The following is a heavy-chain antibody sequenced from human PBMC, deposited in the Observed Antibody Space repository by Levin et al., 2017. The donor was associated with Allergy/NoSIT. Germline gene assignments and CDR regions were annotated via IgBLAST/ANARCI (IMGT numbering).Heavy chain of an antibody. CDR2: IIPIFGTA. J-gene: IGHJ4*02. CDR3: ARGSRLVIAVAGTGGGPFDY. Sequence: VASVKVSCKASGGTFSSYAISWVRQAPGQGLEWMGGIIPIFGTANYAQKFQGRVTITADKSTSTAYMELSSLRSEDTAVYYCARGSRLVIAVAGTGGGPFDYWGQGTLVTVSS. V-gene: IGHV1-69*06. D-gene: IGHD6-19*01. CDR1: GGTFSSYA.